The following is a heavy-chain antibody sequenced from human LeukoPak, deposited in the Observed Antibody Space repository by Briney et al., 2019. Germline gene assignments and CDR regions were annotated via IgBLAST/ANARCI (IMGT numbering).Heavy chain of an antibody. CDR3: ARQKWEQQGRDYYFNGLDV. Sequence: PSETLSLTCTVSGGSISSYYWSWIRQPAGKGLEWIGRIYTSGSTKYNPSLKSRVTMSVDKSKNQVSLKLISVTAADTAVYYCARQKWEQQGRDYYFNGLDVWGPGTTVIVSS. CDR2: IYTSGST. D-gene: IGHD1/OR15-1a*01. V-gene: IGHV4-4*07. CDR1: GGSISSYY. J-gene: IGHJ6*02.